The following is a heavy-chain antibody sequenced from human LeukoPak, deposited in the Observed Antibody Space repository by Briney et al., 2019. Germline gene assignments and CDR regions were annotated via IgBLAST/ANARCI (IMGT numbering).Heavy chain of an antibody. D-gene: IGHD3-16*02. Sequence: GGSLRLSCAASGFTFSSYAMSWVRQAPGKGLEWVSGIGGSGGSTYYADSVKGRFTISRDNSKNTLYLQMNSLRAEDTAVYYCAKVEMITFGGVIAPYFDYWGQGTLVTVSS. V-gene: IGHV3-23*01. CDR1: GFTFSSYA. J-gene: IGHJ4*02. CDR2: IGGSGGST. CDR3: AKVEMITFGGVIAPYFDY.